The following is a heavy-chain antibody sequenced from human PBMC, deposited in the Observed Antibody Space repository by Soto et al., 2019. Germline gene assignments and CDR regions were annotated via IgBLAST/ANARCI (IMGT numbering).Heavy chain of an antibody. J-gene: IGHJ5*02. Sequence: EVQLLESGGGLVQPGGSLRLSCAASGFTFSNYAMSWVRRAPGKGLEWVSGISGSGATTYYADSVRGRFTISRDNSKNTLSLQMNSLRAEDTVVYYCATDQGIASRPRWFDPWGQGTLVTVSS. CDR1: GFTFSNYA. CDR2: ISGSGATT. V-gene: IGHV3-23*01. D-gene: IGHD6-6*01. CDR3: ATDQGIASRPRWFDP.